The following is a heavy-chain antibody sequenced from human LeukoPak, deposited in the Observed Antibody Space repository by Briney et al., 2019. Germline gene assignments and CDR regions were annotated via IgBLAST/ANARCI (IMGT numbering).Heavy chain of an antibody. CDR3: ARASSTSCYD. CDR2: IYHSGST. V-gene: IGHV4-38-2*01. J-gene: IGHJ4*02. Sequence: PSETLSLTCAVSGYSISSGYYWGWIRQLPGKGLEWIGSIYHSGSTYYNPPLKSRVTISVDTSKNQFSLKLSSVTAADTAVYYCARASSTSCYDWGQGTLVTVSS. CDR1: GYSISSGYY. D-gene: IGHD2-2*01.